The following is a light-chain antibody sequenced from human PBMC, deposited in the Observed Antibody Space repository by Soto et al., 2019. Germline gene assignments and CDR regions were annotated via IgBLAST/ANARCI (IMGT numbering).Light chain of an antibody. J-gene: IGKJ1*01. CDR2: AAS. CDR3: QQYDSSLTWT. V-gene: IGKV3-20*01. CDR1: QSIRSSY. Sequence: EIVLTQSPGTLSLSPGERATLSCRASQSIRSSYLAWYQQKPGQPPRLLIYAASSRATGIPDRFGGSGSGTDFTLTISRLEPEDSAVYYCQQYDSSLTWTFGQGTKVEIK.